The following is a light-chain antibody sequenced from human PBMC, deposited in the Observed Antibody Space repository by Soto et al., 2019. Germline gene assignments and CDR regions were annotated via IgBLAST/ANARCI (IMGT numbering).Light chain of an antibody. Sequence: EIVLTQSPGTLSVSPGERANLSCRASRSVTKYVAWYQQKPGQTCSLLIYDATGRAAGIPDRFSGSGSETDFSLTISRLEPEDLAVYFGQQYGSSPITFGQGTRLEI. CDR3: QQYGSSPIT. J-gene: IGKJ5*01. CDR1: RSVTKY. V-gene: IGKV3-20*01. CDR2: DAT.